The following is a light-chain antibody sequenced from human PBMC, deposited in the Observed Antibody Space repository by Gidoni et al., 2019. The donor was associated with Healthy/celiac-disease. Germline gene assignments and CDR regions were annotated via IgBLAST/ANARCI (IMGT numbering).Light chain of an antibody. V-gene: IGKV3-15*01. CDR2: GAS. J-gene: IGKJ2*01. Sequence: IVMTQSPATLSVSPGERATLSCRASQSVSSNLAWYQQKPGQAPRLLIYGASTRATGIPARFSGSGAGTEFTLTISSLQSEDFAVYYCQQYNNWPPRYTFXXXTKLEIK. CDR1: QSVSSN. CDR3: QQYNNWPPRYT.